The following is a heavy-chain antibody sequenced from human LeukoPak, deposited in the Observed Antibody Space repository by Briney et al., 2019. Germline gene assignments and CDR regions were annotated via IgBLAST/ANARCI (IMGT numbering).Heavy chain of an antibody. CDR3: AKAPNYYYDSRPDDY. V-gene: IGHV3-23*01. Sequence: QPGGSLRLSCSASGFTFSSYWMSWVRQAPGKGLEWVSAISGSGGSTYYADSVKGRFTISRDNSKNTLCLQMNSLRAEDTAVYYCAKAPNYYYDSRPDDYWGQGTLVTVSS. CDR1: GFTFSSYW. CDR2: ISGSGGST. D-gene: IGHD3-22*01. J-gene: IGHJ4*02.